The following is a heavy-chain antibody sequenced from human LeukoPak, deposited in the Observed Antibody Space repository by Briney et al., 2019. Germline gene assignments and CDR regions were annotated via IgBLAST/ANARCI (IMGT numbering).Heavy chain of an antibody. CDR3: SRENGALSPLGY. J-gene: IGHJ4*02. CDR1: GGSITITYW. V-gene: IGHV4-4*02. D-gene: IGHD2-8*01. CDR2: VSLEDVR. Sequence: PSGTLSLTCGVSGGSITITYWGGWVRQFPGQGLEWIGAVSLEDVRNYNPSLTSRVTTTLDRAKHLISLLLNCVMTAATSVYYCSRENGALSPLGYWGQGILVPV.